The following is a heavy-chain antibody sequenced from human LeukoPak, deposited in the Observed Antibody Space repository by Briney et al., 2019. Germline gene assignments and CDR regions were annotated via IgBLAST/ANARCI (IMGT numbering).Heavy chain of an antibody. CDR2: ISPYNGNA. D-gene: IGHD3-3*02. V-gene: IGHV1-18*01. J-gene: IGHJ4*02. Sequence: ASVKVSCKASGYSFSTHTISCVRQAPGQGLEWMGRISPYNGNAEYEQKFQGRVSMATETSTNTAYLELRTLRSDDTAVYYCAREADAVLIRAFDYWGQGTPVTVSA. CDR1: GYSFSTHT. CDR3: AREADAVLIRAFDY.